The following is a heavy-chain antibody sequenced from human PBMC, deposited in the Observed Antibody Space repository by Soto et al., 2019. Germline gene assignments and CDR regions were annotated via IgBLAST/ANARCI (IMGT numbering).Heavy chain of an antibody. CDR1: GFPFSGSA. CDR3: IGSFRWKLDY. D-gene: IGHD1-1*01. J-gene: IGHJ4*02. CDR2: IRSKANSYAT. V-gene: IGHV3-73*02. Sequence: EVQLVESGGGLVQPGGSLKLSCAASGFPFSGSAMHWVRQASGKGLEWVGRIRSKANSYATAYAASVKGRFTISRDDSKNTAYLQMNSLKTEDTAVYYCIGSFRWKLDYWGQGTLVTVSS.